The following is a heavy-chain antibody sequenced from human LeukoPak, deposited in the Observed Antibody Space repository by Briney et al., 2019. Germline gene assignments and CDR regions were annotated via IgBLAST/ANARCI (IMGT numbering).Heavy chain of an antibody. Sequence: PGGSLRLSCAASGFTFDDYAMHWVRQAPGKGLEWVSGISWNSGSIGYADSVKGRFTISRDNAKNSLYLQMNSLRAEDTALYYCAKDMASLGYYDSGGDAFDIWGQGTMVTVSS. D-gene: IGHD3-22*01. CDR2: ISWNSGSI. CDR1: GFTFDDYA. V-gene: IGHV3-9*01. J-gene: IGHJ3*02. CDR3: AKDMASLGYYDSGGDAFDI.